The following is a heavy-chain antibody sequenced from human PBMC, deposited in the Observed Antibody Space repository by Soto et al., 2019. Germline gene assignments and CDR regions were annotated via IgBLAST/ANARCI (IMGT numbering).Heavy chain of an antibody. Sequence: SVKVSCKASGGTFSSYAISWVRQAPGQGLEWMGGIIPIFGTANYAQKFQGRVTITADESTSTAYMELSSLRSEDTAVYYCARDKHCSGGSCYVCYGMDVWGQGTTVTVSS. V-gene: IGHV1-69*13. CDR2: IIPIFGTA. J-gene: IGHJ6*02. D-gene: IGHD2-15*01. CDR1: GGTFSSYA. CDR3: ARDKHCSGGSCYVCYGMDV.